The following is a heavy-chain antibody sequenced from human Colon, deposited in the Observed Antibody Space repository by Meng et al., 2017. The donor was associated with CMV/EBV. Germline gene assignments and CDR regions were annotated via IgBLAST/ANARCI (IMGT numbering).Heavy chain of an antibody. D-gene: IGHD1-14*01. CDR3: VKAQTTTQSNYFGD. CDR1: GFIFNGFA. CDR2: VNCNSGAI. V-gene: IGHV3-9*01. Sequence: GGSLRLSCAVSGFIFNGFAMHWVRHAPGPGLEWVATVNCNSGAIHYAGSVKGRFTISRDNAKNSLSLQMNRLRPEDTALYYCVKAQTTTQSNYFGDWGQGTLVTVSS. J-gene: IGHJ4*02.